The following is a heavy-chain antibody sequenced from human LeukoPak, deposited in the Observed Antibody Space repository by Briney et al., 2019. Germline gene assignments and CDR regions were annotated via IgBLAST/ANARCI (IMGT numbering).Heavy chain of an antibody. V-gene: IGHV3-21*01. CDR3: ARVEESASFDP. D-gene: IGHD3-3*01. J-gene: IGHJ5*02. CDR1: GLTVSRNY. Sequence: GGSLRLSCAASGLTVSRNYMNWVRQAPGKGLEWVSSISSSSSYIYYADSVKGRFTISRDNAKNSLYLQMNSLRAEDTAVYYCARVEESASFDPWGQGTLVTVPS. CDR2: ISSSSSYI.